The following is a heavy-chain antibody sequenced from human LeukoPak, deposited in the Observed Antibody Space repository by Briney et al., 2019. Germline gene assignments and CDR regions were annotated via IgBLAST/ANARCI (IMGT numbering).Heavy chain of an antibody. Sequence: SETLSLTCTVSGGSITSNHWSWVRLPPGKGLEWIGQVHHSGGTSYNPSLRSRVTISIDKSENQFSLKLNSVTAADTAVYYCARHGGHYQSDDWGQGTLVTVSP. V-gene: IGHV4-4*02. CDR1: GGSITSNH. D-gene: IGHD2-21*01. CDR3: ARHGGHYQSDD. CDR2: VHHSGGT. J-gene: IGHJ4*02.